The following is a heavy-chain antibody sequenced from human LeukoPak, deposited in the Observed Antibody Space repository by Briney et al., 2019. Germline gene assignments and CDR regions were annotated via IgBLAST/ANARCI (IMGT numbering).Heavy chain of an antibody. V-gene: IGHV3-21*01. CDR2: ISSSSSYI. Sequence: GGSLRLSCAASGFTFSSYSMNWVPQAPGKGLEWVSSISSSSSYIYYADSVKRRFTISRDNAKNSLYLQMNSLRAEDTAVYYCARAMIVGNRAFDIWGQGTMVTVSS. D-gene: IGHD3-22*01. J-gene: IGHJ3*02. CDR3: ARAMIVGNRAFDI. CDR1: GFTFSSYS.